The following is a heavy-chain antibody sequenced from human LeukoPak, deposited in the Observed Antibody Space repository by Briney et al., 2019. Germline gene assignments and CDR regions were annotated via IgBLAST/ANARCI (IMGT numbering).Heavy chain of an antibody. Sequence: PGGSLRLSCAASGFTFSSYAMHWVRQAPGKGLEWVAVISYDGSNKYYADSVKGRFTISRDNSKNTLYLQMNSLRAEDTAVYYCARGLVGATGAFDIWGQGTMVTVSS. CDR3: ARGLVGATGAFDI. J-gene: IGHJ3*02. V-gene: IGHV3-30-3*01. CDR2: ISYDGSNK. CDR1: GFTFSSYA. D-gene: IGHD1-26*01.